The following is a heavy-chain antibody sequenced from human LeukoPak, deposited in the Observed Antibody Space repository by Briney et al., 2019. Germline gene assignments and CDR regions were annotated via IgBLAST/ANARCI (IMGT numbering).Heavy chain of an antibody. Sequence: SETLSLTCTVSGYSISSGYYWGWIRQPPGKGLEWIGYIYNNGYSGSTNYNPSLKSRVTISVGTSKGQFSLKLTSVTAADTAVYYCAGHPRISWFDPWGQGTLVTVSS. CDR3: AGHPRISWFDP. CDR2: IYNNGYSGST. J-gene: IGHJ5*02. D-gene: IGHD3-3*02. V-gene: IGHV4-38-2*02. CDR1: GYSISSGYY.